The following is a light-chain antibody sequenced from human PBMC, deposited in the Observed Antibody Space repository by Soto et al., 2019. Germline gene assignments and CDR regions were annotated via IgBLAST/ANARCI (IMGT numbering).Light chain of an antibody. J-gene: IGKJ2*01. Sequence: DIQMTQSPSSVSASVGDRVTFTCRASQGISSWLAWYQQKPGKAPKLLIYAASTLQGAVPSRFSGRGSGTDFSLTISSLQPEDFATYYCQQTNIFPYTFGQGTKVEI. CDR2: AAS. CDR3: QQTNIFPYT. V-gene: IGKV1D-12*01. CDR1: QGISSW.